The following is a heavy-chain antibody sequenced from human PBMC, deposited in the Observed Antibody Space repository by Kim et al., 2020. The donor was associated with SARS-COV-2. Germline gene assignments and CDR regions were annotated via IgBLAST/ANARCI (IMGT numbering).Heavy chain of an antibody. V-gene: IGHV3-21*01. CDR3: ATSRGSYPGGWYFDL. Sequence: GGSLRLSCATSGFTFTSYTMNWVRQAPGKGLEWVSSVSSNGGYIHSADSLRGRFTISRDNAKNSLHLQMNSLRAEDSAVYYCATSRGSYPGGWYFDLWGRGTLVTVSS. J-gene: IGHJ2*01. D-gene: IGHD1-26*01. CDR1: GFTFTSYT. CDR2: VSSNGGYI.